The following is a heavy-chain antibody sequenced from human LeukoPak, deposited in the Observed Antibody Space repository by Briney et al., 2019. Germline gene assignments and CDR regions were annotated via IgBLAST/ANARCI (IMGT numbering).Heavy chain of an antibody. CDR1: GSTFRTYD. J-gene: IGHJ6*02. D-gene: IGHD5-12*01. CDR2: IGTAGDT. Sequence: GGSLRLSCAASGSTFRTYDFHWVRQVKGVGLEWVSGIGTAGDTYYAGSVKGRFAISRENAKSSLYLQMNSLRAGDTAVYYCVXXXXLDYHGMDVWGQGTTVTVSS. V-gene: IGHV3-13*01. CDR3: VXXXXLDYHGMDV.